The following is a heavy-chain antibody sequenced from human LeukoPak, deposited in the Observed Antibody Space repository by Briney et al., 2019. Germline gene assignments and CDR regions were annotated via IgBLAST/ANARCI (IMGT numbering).Heavy chain of an antibody. V-gene: IGHV3-7*03. Sequence: GGSLRLSCAASGFTFSSYWMSWVRQAPGKGLEWVANIKQDGSEKYYVDSVKGRFTISRDNAKNSLYLQMNSLRAEDTAVYYCARDWYYDFWSGYPNWGQGTLVTVSS. D-gene: IGHD3-3*01. CDR3: ARDWYYDFWSGYPN. CDR2: IKQDGSEK. CDR1: GFTFSSYW. J-gene: IGHJ4*02.